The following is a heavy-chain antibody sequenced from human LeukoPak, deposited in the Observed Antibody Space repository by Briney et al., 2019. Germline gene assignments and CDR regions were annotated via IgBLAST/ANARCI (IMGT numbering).Heavy chain of an antibody. J-gene: IGHJ4*02. CDR3: AKDLIVVVVAATFDY. CDR1: GFTFSSYA. V-gene: IGHV3-23*01. Sequence: GGSLRLSCAASGFTFSSYAMSWVRQAPGKGLEWVSAISGSGGSTYYADSVKGRFTISRDNSKNTLYLQMNSLRAEDTAVYYCAKDLIVVVVAATFDYWGQGTLVTVSS. D-gene: IGHD2-15*01. CDR2: ISGSGGST.